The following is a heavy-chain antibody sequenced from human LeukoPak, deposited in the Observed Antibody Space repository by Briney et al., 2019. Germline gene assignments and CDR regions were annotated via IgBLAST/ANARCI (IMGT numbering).Heavy chain of an antibody. CDR3: TRGRADIAVGGT. D-gene: IGHD6-19*01. Sequence: ASVKVSCKASGYTFTSYGISWVRQAPGQGLEWMGWISAYNGNTNYAQKLQGRVTMTTDATTTTAYMELRNLKSDDTAVYFCTRGRADIAVGGTWGQGTLVIVSA. CDR1: GYTFTSYG. J-gene: IGHJ4*02. CDR2: ISAYNGNT. V-gene: IGHV1-18*01.